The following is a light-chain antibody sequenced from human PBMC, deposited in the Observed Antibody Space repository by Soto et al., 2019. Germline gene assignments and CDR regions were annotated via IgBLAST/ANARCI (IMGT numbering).Light chain of an antibody. CDR1: QSVSSSH. CDR3: QQYNNWRT. CDR2: GAS. Sequence: EIVLTQSPGTLSLSPGERATLSCRASQSVSSSHLAWYQQNPGQAPRLLIYGASTRATGIPARFSGSGSGTEFTLTISSLQSEDFAVYYCQQYNNWRTFGQGTKVDI. V-gene: IGKV3-15*01. J-gene: IGKJ1*01.